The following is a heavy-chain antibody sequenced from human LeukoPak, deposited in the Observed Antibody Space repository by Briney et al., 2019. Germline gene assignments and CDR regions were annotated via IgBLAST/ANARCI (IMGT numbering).Heavy chain of an antibody. CDR1: AYMFTKYA. Sequence: ASVKVSCKATAYMFTKYAMNWVRQVPGQGLEWMGWINTNTGIPTYGQGFTGRFVFSLDTSVSTAYLQISSLKAEDSGVYYCARVFVVAEGADYFCYGMDVWGQGTTVTVSS. CDR2: INTNTGIP. J-gene: IGHJ6*02. V-gene: IGHV7-4-1*02. CDR3: ARVFVVAEGADYFCYGMDV. D-gene: IGHD2-15*01.